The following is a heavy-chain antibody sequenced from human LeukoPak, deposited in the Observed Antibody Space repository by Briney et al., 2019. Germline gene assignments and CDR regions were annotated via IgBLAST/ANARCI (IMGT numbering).Heavy chain of an antibody. CDR1: GFTFSSYE. D-gene: IGHD3-22*01. J-gene: IGHJ3*02. CDR2: ISSSGSTI. V-gene: IGHV3-48*03. Sequence: GGSLRLSCAASGFTFSSYEMNWVRQAPGKGLEWASYISSSGSTIYYADSVKGRFTISRDNAKNSLYLQMNSLRAEDTAVYYCARARSAYYYDIRFGAFDIWGQGTMVTVSS. CDR3: ARARSAYYYDIRFGAFDI.